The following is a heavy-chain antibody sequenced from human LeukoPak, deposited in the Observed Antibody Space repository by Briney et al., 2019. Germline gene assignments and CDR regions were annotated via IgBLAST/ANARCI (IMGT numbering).Heavy chain of an antibody. CDR3: ARDADGSGYYPY. CDR1: GGSISSYY. J-gene: IGHJ4*02. Sequence: SETLSLTCTVSGGSISSYYWSWIRQPPGKGLEWIGYIYYSGSTNYNPSLKSRVTISVDTSKNQFSLKLSSATAADTAVYYCARDADGSGYYPYWGQGTLVTVSS. D-gene: IGHD3-22*01. CDR2: IYYSGST. V-gene: IGHV4-59*01.